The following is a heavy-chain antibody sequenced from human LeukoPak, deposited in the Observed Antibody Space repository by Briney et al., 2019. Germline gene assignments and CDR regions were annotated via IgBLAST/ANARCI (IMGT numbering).Heavy chain of an antibody. J-gene: IGHJ4*02. CDR3: ARKGYCSTTTCYNLDY. CDR1: GYTFTNYA. Sequence: ASVKVSCKASGYTFTNYAIHWVRQAPGQGLEWMGWINTNTGNPTFAQGFTRRFVFSLDTSVSTAYLQISSLEAEDIAVYYCARKGYCSTTTCYNLDYWGQGTLVTVSS. D-gene: IGHD2-2*02. CDR2: INTNTGNP. V-gene: IGHV7-4-1*02.